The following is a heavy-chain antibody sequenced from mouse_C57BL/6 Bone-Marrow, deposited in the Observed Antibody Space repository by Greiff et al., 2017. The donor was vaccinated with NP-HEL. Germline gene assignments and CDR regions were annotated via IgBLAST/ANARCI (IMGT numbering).Heavy chain of an antibody. Sequence: QVQLQQPGAELVKPGASVKLSCKASGYTFTSYWMQWVKQRPGQGLEWIGEIDPSDSYTNYNQKFKGKATLTVDTSSSTAYMQLSSLTSEDSAVYYCARWLLRFDYWGQGTTLTVSS. V-gene: IGHV1-50*01. CDR3: ARWLLRFDY. J-gene: IGHJ2*01. CDR1: GYTFTSYW. CDR2: IDPSDSYT. D-gene: IGHD2-3*01.